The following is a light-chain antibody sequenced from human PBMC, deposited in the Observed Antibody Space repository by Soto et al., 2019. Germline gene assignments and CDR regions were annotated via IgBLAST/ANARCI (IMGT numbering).Light chain of an antibody. CDR1: QIISSG. J-gene: IGKJ2*01. Sequence: DIQMTQSPSTLSASVGDRVTITCRASQIISSGLAWYQQKPGKAPKLLIYDASSLESGVPSRFSGSLSGTEFSLTISSLQPDDFATYYCQQYNRFVYTFGQGTKLEIK. CDR2: DAS. V-gene: IGKV1-5*01. CDR3: QQYNRFVYT.